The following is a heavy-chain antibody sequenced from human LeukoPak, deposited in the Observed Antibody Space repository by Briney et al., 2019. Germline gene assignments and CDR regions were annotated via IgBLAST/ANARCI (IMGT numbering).Heavy chain of an antibody. J-gene: IGHJ4*02. V-gene: IGHV3-15*01. CDR1: GFTFSNAW. Sequence: GGSLRLSCAASGFTFSNAWMSWVRQAPGKGLEWVGRIKSKTDGGTTDYAAPVKGRFTISRDDSKNTLYLQMNSLKTEDTAVYYCTTDLVPGSYYQGYYFDYWGQGTLVTVSS. CDR2: IKSKTDGGTT. D-gene: IGHD1-26*01. CDR3: TTDLVPGSYYQGYYFDY.